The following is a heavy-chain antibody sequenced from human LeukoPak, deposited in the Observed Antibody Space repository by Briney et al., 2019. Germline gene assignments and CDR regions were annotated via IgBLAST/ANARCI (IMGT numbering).Heavy chain of an antibody. Sequence: SETLSLTCAVYGGSFSGYYWSWIRQPPGKGLEWIGEINHSGGTNYNPSLKSRVTISVDTSKNQFSLKLSSVTAADTAVYYCARVPRATTVVTPAWYFDLWGRGTLVTVSS. J-gene: IGHJ2*01. CDR1: GGSFSGYY. V-gene: IGHV4-34*01. CDR2: INHSGGT. D-gene: IGHD4-23*01. CDR3: ARVPRATTVVTPAWYFDL.